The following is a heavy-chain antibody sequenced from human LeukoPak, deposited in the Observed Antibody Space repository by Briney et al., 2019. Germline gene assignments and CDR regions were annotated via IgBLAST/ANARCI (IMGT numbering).Heavy chain of an antibody. Sequence: SVKVSCKASGGTFSSYAISWVRQAPGQGLEWMGGLIPIFGTANYAQKFQGRVTITADESTSTAYMELSSLRSEDTAVYYCARYGMVATLDYYGMDVWGQGTTVTVSS. CDR1: GGTFSSYA. CDR3: ARYGMVATLDYYGMDV. V-gene: IGHV1-69*13. J-gene: IGHJ6*02. D-gene: IGHD5-12*01. CDR2: LIPIFGTA.